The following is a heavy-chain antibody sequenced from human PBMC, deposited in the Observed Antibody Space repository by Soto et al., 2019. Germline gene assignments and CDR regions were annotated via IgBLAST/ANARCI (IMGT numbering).Heavy chain of an antibody. D-gene: IGHD6-6*01. CDR2: ISGSDDST. CDR3: AKMSSSSTFDY. J-gene: IGHJ4*02. Sequence: EVQLLESGGGLVQPGESLRLSCAASGFTFSSYAMSWVRQAPGKGLEWVSVISGSDDSTYYADSVKGRFTISRDNSKNTLYLQLNSLRAEDTAVYYCAKMSSSSTFDYWGQGTLVTVSS. V-gene: IGHV3-23*01. CDR1: GFTFSSYA.